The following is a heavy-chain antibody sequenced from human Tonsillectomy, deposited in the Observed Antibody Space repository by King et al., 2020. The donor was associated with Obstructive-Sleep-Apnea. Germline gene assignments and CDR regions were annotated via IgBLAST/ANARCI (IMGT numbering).Heavy chain of an antibody. CDR1: GFTFDDYA. CDR2: ISWNSGDI. V-gene: IGHV3-9*01. J-gene: IGHJ4*02. D-gene: IGHD4-17*01. CDR3: VKGKSVTIYGVDY. Sequence: VQLVESGGGLVQPGRSLRLSCAASGFTFDDYAMHWVRHAPGKGLEWVSGISWNSGDIGYADSVKGRFTISRDNAKNSLYLQMNSLRAEDTALYYCVKGKSVTIYGVDYWGQGTLVTVSS.